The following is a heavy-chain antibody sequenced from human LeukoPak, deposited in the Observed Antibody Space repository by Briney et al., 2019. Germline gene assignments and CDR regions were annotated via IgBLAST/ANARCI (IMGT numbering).Heavy chain of an antibody. D-gene: IGHD3-3*01. J-gene: IGHJ2*01. Sequence: SQTLSLTXTVSGGSISSGSYYWSWIGQPAGKGLQWIGRIYTSGSTNYNPSLKSRVTISVDTSKNQFSLKLSSVTAADTAVYYCARSLTIFGVGSWYFDLWGRGTLVTVSS. CDR2: IYTSGST. CDR3: ARSLTIFGVGSWYFDL. V-gene: IGHV4-61*02. CDR1: GGSISSGSYY.